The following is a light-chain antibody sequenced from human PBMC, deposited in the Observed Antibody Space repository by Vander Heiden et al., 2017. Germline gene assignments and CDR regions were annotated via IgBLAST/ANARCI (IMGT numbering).Light chain of an antibody. CDR2: DAS. V-gene: IGKV3-11*01. J-gene: IGKJ5*01. CDR3: QQPSNWPPIT. CDR1: QSVSSY. Sequence: EIVLTQSPATLSLSPGERATLSCRASQSVSSYLAWYQHKPGQAPRLLIYDASNRDTGIPARFSGSGFGTDFTLTISSRQPDDFAVYYCQQPSNWPPITFGQGTQMEIK.